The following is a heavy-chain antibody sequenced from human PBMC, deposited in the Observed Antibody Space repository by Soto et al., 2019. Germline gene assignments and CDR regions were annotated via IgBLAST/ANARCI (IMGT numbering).Heavy chain of an antibody. Sequence: GGSLRLSCAASGFTFSSDWMHWVRQAPGKGLEWVSSITSSSSYIYYAGSVKGRFTISRDNAKNSLYLQMNSLRAEDTAVYYCARDSYCSSTSCYADAFDIWGQGTMVTVSS. J-gene: IGHJ3*02. CDR2: ITSSSSYI. CDR3: ARDSYCSSTSCYADAFDI. D-gene: IGHD2-2*01. V-gene: IGHV3-21*01. CDR1: GFTFSSDW.